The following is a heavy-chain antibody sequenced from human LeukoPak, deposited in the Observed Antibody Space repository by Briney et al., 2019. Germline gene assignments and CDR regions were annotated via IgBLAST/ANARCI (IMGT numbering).Heavy chain of an antibody. CDR1: GFTFSSYG. D-gene: IGHD3-3*01. Sequence: GGSLRLSCAASGFTFSSYGMHWVRQAPGKGLEWVAVIWYDGSNKYYADSVKGRFTISRDNSKNTLYLQMNSLRAEDTAVYYCAKAPVAGLRFLEWLLPLDYWGQGTLVTVSS. CDR2: IWYDGSNK. CDR3: AKAPVAGLRFLEWLLPLDY. V-gene: IGHV3-33*06. J-gene: IGHJ4*02.